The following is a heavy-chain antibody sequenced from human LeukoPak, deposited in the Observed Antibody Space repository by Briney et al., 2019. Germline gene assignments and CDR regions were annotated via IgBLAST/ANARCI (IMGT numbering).Heavy chain of an antibody. Sequence: GGSLRLSCAASGFTFSSYAMHWVRQAPGKGLEWVAVISYDGSNKYYADSVKGRFTISRDNSKNTLYLQMNSLRAEDTAVYYCARDSVYSSSWYYFDYWGQGTLVTVSS. CDR1: GFTFSSYA. CDR2: ISYDGSNK. J-gene: IGHJ4*02. CDR3: ARDSVYSSSWYYFDY. D-gene: IGHD6-13*01. V-gene: IGHV3-30-3*01.